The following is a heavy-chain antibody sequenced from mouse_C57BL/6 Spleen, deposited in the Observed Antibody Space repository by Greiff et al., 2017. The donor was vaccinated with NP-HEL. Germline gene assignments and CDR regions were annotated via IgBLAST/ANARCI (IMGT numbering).Heavy chain of an antibody. D-gene: IGHD2-3*01. CDR3: ARHPYDGYWYFDV. Sequence: EVKLQESVAELVRPGASVKLSCTASGFNIKNTYMHWVKQRPEQGLEWIGRIDPANGNTKYAPKFQGQATITADTSSNTAYLQLSSLTSEDTAIYYCARHPYDGYWYFDVWGTGTTVTVSS. J-gene: IGHJ1*03. CDR1: GFNIKNTY. CDR2: IDPANGNT. V-gene: IGHV14-3*01.